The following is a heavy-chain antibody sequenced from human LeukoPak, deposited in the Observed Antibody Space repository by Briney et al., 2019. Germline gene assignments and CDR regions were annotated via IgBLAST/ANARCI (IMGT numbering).Heavy chain of an antibody. CDR1: GYSFTRYG. CDR3: AKAPVAGTPTRFDP. J-gene: IGHJ5*02. V-gene: IGHV1-18*01. CDR2: ISPYNRNT. Sequence: ASVKVSCKTSGYSFTRYGITWVRQAPGQGPEWMGWISPYNRNTKYSQRLQGRFTMTTDTSTSTAYMELRSLRSGDTAVYYCAKAPVAGTPTRFDPWGQGTLVTVSS. D-gene: IGHD6-19*01.